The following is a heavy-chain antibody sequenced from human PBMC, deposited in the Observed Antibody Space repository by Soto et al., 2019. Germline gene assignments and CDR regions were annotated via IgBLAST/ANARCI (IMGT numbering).Heavy chain of an antibody. D-gene: IGHD4-17*01. CDR1: GGSISSGVYY. CDR3: ARERDVGDYGEPQGGYYSYYGMVV. J-gene: IGHJ6*02. V-gene: IGHV4-31*03. Sequence: QVQLQESGPGLVKPSQTLSLTCTVSGGSISSGVYYWSWIRQYPGTGLERIGYICYSGRPYYNPPLKCRLTISVDTFQNQLLLKLSSVTAADTAVYYCARERDVGDYGEPQGGYYSYYGMVVWGQGTTASVS. CDR2: ICYSGRP.